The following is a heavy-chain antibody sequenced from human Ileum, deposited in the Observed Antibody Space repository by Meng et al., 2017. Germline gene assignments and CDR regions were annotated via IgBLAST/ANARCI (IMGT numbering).Heavy chain of an antibody. V-gene: IGHV4-61*01. D-gene: IGHD6-6*01. Sequence: QVRLEESGPSLERHSETLSLACTVSGVSVSSGSYYWSWIRQPPGKGLEWIGHIYYSGSTNYNPSLKSRVTISVDMSKNQFSLKLNSVTAADTAIYFCARSSTSPASYFFDYWGQGTLVTVSS. CDR3: ARSSTSPASYFFDY. CDR2: IYYSGST. CDR1: GVSVSSGSYY. J-gene: IGHJ4*02.